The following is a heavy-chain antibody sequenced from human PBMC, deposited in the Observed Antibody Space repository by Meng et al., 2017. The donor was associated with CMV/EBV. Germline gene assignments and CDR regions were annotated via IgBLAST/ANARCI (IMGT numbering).Heavy chain of an antibody. V-gene: IGHV3-74*01. CDR3: ARSGVTYCSSTSCLGGMDV. CDR1: GFTFSSYW. CDR2: INSDGSST. D-gene: IGHD2-2*01. Sequence: GGSLRLSCAASGFTFSSYWMHWVRQAPGKGLVWVSRINSDGSSTSYADSVKGRFTISRDNAKNTLYLQTNSLRAEDTAVYYCARSGVTYCSSTSCLGGMDVWGQGTTVTVSS. J-gene: IGHJ6*02.